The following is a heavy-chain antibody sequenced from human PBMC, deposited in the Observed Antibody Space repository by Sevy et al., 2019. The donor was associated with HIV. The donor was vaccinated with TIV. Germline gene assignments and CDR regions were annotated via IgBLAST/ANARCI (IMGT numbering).Heavy chain of an antibody. J-gene: IGHJ4*02. CDR2: ISGSGGST. CDR3: AKGRGFSAYDAYDF. Sequence: GGSLRLSCAASGFSLTTSDMHWVRQAPGKGLEWVSGISGSGGSTYYADSVKGRFTFSRDNSKNTVYLQMNSLRAEDTAVYYCAKGRGFSAYDAYDFWGQGTLVTVSS. D-gene: IGHD5-12*01. V-gene: IGHV3-23*01. CDR1: GFSLTTSD.